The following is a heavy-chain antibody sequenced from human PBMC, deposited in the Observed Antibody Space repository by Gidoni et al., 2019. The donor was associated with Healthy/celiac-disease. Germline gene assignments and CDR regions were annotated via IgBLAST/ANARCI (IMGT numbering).Heavy chain of an antibody. CDR2: ISSSGSTI. J-gene: IGHJ3*02. CDR1: GFTFSSYE. D-gene: IGHD3-22*01. CDR3: ARERGGDYYDSSGYFLSAFDI. Sequence: EVQLVESGGGLVQPGGSLRLSCAASGFTFSSYEMNWVRQAPGKGLEWVSYISSSGSTIYYADSVKGRFTISRDNAKNSLYLQMNSLRAEDTAVYYCARERGGDYYDSSGYFLSAFDIWGQGTMVTVSS. V-gene: IGHV3-48*03.